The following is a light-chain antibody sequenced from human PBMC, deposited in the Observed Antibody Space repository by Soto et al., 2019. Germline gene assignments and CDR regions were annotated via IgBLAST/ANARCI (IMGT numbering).Light chain of an antibody. Sequence: EIVLTQSPASLSLSPGERATVSCRASQSVSSYLVWFQQKPGQAPRLLIYDASNRATGIPARFSGSGSGTDITLTISSLEPEDFAVYYCQQRSNWPLTFGGGTKVEIK. CDR3: QQRSNWPLT. V-gene: IGKV3-11*01. CDR1: QSVSSY. J-gene: IGKJ4*01. CDR2: DAS.